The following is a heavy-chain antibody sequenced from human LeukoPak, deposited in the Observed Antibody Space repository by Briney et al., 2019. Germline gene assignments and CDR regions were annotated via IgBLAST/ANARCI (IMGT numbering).Heavy chain of an antibody. J-gene: IGHJ3*02. CDR3: ARVQRYSGYDDAFDI. CDR1: GGTFSSYA. CDR2: IIPILGIA. D-gene: IGHD5-12*01. V-gene: IGHV1-69*04. Sequence: ASVKVSCKASGGTFSSYAISWVRQAPGQGLEWMGRIIPILGIANYAQKFQGRVTITADKSTSTAYMELSSLRSEDTAVYYCARVQRYSGYDDAFDIWGQGTMVTVSS.